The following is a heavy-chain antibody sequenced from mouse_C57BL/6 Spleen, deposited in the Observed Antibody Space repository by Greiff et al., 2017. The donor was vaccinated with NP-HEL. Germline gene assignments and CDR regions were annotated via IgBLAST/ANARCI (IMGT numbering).Heavy chain of an antibody. CDR1: GYSFTSYY. CDR2: IYPGSGNT. CDR3: VGSRYAMDY. J-gene: IGHJ4*01. D-gene: IGHD1-1*01. Sequence: QVQLQQSGPELVKPGASVKISCKASGYSFTSYYIHWVKQRPGQGLEWIGWIYPGSGNTKYNEKFKGKATLTADTSSSTAYMQLSSLTSEDSAVYYCVGSRYAMDYWGQGTSVTVSS. V-gene: IGHV1-66*01.